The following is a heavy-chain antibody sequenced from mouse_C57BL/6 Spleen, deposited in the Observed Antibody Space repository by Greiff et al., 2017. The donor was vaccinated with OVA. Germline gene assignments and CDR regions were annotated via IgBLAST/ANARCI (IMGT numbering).Heavy chain of an antibody. CDR2: IYPGDGDT. Sequence: QVQLQQSGAELVKPGASVKISCKASGYAFSSYWMNWVKQRPGKGLEWIGQIYPGDGDTNYNGKFKGKATLTADKSSSTAYMQLSSLTSEDSAVYCCARSPLMDPYAMDYWGQGTSVTVSS. CDR3: ARSPLMDPYAMDY. V-gene: IGHV1-80*01. J-gene: IGHJ4*01. CDR1: GYAFSSYW. D-gene: IGHD1-1*02.